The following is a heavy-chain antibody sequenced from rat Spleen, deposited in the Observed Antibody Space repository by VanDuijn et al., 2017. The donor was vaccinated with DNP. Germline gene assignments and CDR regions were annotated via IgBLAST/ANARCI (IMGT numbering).Heavy chain of an antibody. D-gene: IGHD1-10*01. CDR3: ARPQLRDYAMDA. V-gene: IGHV5S23*01. Sequence: EVQLVEFGGGSVQPGRSLKLSCAASGFTFSNYDMAWVRQAPTKGLEWVASIITSGGSTYYRDSVKGRFTVSRDNAKSTLYLQMDSLRSEDTATYYCARPQLRDYAMDAWGQGTSVTVSS. CDR2: IITSGGST. CDR1: GFTFSNYD. J-gene: IGHJ4*01.